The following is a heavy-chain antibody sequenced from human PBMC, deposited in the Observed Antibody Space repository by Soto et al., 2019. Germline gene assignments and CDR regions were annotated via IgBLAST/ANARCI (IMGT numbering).Heavy chain of an antibody. CDR2: IIPIFGTA. Sequence: SVKVSCKASGGTFSSYAISWVRQAPGQGLEWMGGIIPIFGTANYAQKFQGRVTITADESTSTAYMELSSLRSEDTAVYYCARGFLEWLLHGYYYYYGMDVWGQGTTVTVSS. J-gene: IGHJ6*02. D-gene: IGHD3-3*01. CDR1: GGTFSSYA. V-gene: IGHV1-69*13. CDR3: ARGFLEWLLHGYYYYYGMDV.